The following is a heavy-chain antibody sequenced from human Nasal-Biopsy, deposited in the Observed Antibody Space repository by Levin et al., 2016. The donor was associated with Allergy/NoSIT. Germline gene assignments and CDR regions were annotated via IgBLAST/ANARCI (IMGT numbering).Heavy chain of an antibody. CDR3: AKDNGMDV. CDR1: GFTFGRYT. V-gene: IGHV3-43*01. J-gene: IGHJ6*02. Sequence: GSLRLSCEGSGFTFGRYTMHWVRQAPGKGLEWVALISYDGKIIYYGGSVKGRFTISRDNSKKSLFLQMNSLRFEDSAVYYCAKDNGMDVWGQGTTVIVSS. CDR2: ISYDGKII.